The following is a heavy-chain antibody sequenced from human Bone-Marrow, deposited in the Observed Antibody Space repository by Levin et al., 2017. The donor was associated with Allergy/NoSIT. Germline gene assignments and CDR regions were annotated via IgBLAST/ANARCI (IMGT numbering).Heavy chain of an antibody. CDR3: TKYDCSSGTCQLSP. D-gene: IGHD2-2*01. J-gene: IGHJ5*02. Sequence: LSLTCAASGFTFSRYWMSWVRQAPGKGLQWVATTKEDESEKYYVDSVKGRFTISKDNAKNSLFLEMNSLRVEDTAVYYCTKYDCSSGTCQLSPWGQGTLVTVSS. CDR2: TKEDESEK. V-gene: IGHV3-7*01. CDR1: GFTFSRYW.